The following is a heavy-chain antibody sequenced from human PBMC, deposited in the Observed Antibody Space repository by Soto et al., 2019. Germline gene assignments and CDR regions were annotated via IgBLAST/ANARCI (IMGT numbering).Heavy chain of an antibody. CDR1: GGSISSGDYY. CDR2: IYYSGTT. J-gene: IGHJ6*02. Sequence: QVQLQESGPGLVKPSQTLSLTCSVSGGSISSGDYYWSWIRQPPGKGLEWIGYIYYSGTTYYNPSLKSRVTISVDMSKNQFSLKVSSVTAADTAVYYCARALIQLWPHYYYGMDVWGQGTTVTVSS. V-gene: IGHV4-30-4*01. CDR3: ARALIQLWPHYYYGMDV. D-gene: IGHD5-18*01.